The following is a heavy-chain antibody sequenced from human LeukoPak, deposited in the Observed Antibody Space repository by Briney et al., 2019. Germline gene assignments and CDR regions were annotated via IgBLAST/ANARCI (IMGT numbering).Heavy chain of an antibody. D-gene: IGHD3-22*01. V-gene: IGHV4-39*01. CDR2: IYYSGST. Sequence: PSETLSLTCTVSGGSISSSSYYWGWIRQPPGKGLEWIGSIYYSGSTYYNPSLKSRVTLSVDTSKNQFSLKLSSVTAADTAVYYCARVSGITMIVVVNSDAFDIWGQGTMVTVSS. CDR3: ARVSGITMIVVVNSDAFDI. J-gene: IGHJ3*02. CDR1: GGSISSSSYY.